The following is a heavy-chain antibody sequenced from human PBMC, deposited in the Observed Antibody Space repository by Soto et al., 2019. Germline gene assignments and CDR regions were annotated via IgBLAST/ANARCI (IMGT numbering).Heavy chain of an antibody. CDR3: ARDPGYSGYD. Sequence: PGGSLRLSCAASGFTFSSYAMSWVRQAPGKGLEWVSYISSSSGAIYYADSVKGRFTISRDNAKNSLYLQMNSLRAEDTAVYYCARDPGYSGYDWGQGTLVTVS. V-gene: IGHV3-48*01. D-gene: IGHD5-12*01. J-gene: IGHJ4*02. CDR2: ISSSSGAI. CDR1: GFTFSSYA.